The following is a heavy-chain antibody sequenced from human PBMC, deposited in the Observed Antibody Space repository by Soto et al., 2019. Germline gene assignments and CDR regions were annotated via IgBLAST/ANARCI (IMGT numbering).Heavy chain of an antibody. CDR1: GASISSGDYY. CDR2: LSYSGSP. Sequence: QVQLQESGPGLVKPSQTLSLTCTVSGASISSGDYYWTWIRQPPGKGLEWIGSLSYSGSPYYNPSLKSRVTISVDTSNNQFSLKLSSVTAADTAVYYCARASYDSSTYYLDYWGQGTLVTVSS. J-gene: IGHJ4*02. D-gene: IGHD3-22*01. CDR3: ARASYDSSTYYLDY. V-gene: IGHV4-30-4*01.